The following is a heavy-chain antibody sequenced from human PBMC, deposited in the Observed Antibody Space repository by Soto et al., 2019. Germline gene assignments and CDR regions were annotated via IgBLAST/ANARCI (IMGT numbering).Heavy chain of an antibody. CDR3: ERTSRFDC. CDR1: CGSFSGYY. J-gene: IGHJ4*02. D-gene: IGHD6-6*01. V-gene: IGHV4-34*01. Sequence: SETLSLTCAVYCGSFSGYYWSWIRQPPGKGLEWIGEINHSGSTNYNPSLKSRVTMSVDTSKNQFSLKLSSLTAADTAVYYCERTSRFDCWGQGTLVTVS. CDR2: INHSGST.